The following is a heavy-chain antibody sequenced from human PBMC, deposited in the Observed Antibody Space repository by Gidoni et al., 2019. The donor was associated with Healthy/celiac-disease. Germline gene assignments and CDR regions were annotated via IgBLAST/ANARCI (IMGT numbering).Heavy chain of an antibody. V-gene: IGHV1-24*01. D-gene: IGHD2-2*01. Sequence: QVQLVQSVAEVKKPGSSVKLSCKVSGYTLTELSMHWVRQAPGKGLEWMGGFDPEEGETIYAQKFQGRVTMSEDTSTDTAYMELSSLRSEDTAVYYCATVFPSRVHYYMDVWGKGTTVTVSS. CDR3: ATVFPSRVHYYMDV. CDR2: FDPEEGET. CDR1: GYTLTELS. J-gene: IGHJ6*03.